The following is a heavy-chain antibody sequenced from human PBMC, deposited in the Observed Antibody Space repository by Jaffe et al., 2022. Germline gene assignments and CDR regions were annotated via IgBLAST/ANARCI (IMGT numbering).Heavy chain of an antibody. J-gene: IGHJ3*02. CDR1: GFTFSSYA. CDR3: AKDSDSSGWYEGDAFDI. V-gene: IGHV3-23*01. D-gene: IGHD6-19*01. CDR2: ISGSGGST. Sequence: EVQLLESGGGLVQPGGSLRLSCAASGFTFSSYAMSWVRQAPGKGLEWVSAISGSGGSTYYADSVKGRFTISRDNSKNTLYLQMNSLRAEDTAVYYCAKDSDSSGWYEGDAFDIWGQGTMVTVSS.